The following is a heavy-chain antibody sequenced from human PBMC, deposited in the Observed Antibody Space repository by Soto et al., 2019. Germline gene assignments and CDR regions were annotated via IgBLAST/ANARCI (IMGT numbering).Heavy chain of an antibody. CDR1: GFTFSSYA. J-gene: IGHJ6*02. Sequence: EVQLLESGGGLVQPGGSLRLSCAASGFTFSSYAMSWVRQAPGKGLEWVSVISGSGDSTYYADSVRGRLTISRDNSKNTLYLHMNSLRAEDTAVYYCAKDRDGAAAGPTKFYGMDVLRQGTTVTVSS. CDR2: ISGSGDST. D-gene: IGHD6-13*01. V-gene: IGHV3-23*01. CDR3: AKDRDGAAAGPTKFYGMDV.